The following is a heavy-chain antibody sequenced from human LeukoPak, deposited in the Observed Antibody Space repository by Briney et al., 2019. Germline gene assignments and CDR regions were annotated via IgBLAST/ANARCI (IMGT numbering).Heavy chain of an antibody. D-gene: IGHD5-12*01. Sequence: PGGSLRLSCAASGFTFSIYAMTWVRQAAGKGLEWVSAISGSGGNTNYADSVQGRFTISRDNSKNTLYLQMNSLRAEDTAVYYCAKGGGYDYYDYCMDVWGQGTTVTASS. J-gene: IGHJ6*02. V-gene: IGHV3-23*01. CDR1: GFTFSIYA. CDR2: ISGSGGNT. CDR3: AKGGGYDYYDYCMDV.